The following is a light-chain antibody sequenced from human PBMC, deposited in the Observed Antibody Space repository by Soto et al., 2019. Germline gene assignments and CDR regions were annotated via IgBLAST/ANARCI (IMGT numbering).Light chain of an antibody. CDR2: DTS. J-gene: IGKJ5*01. CDR3: QQRSDWPQIT. V-gene: IGKV3-11*01. CDR1: QSVSRD. Sequence: EIVLTQSPATLSLSPGERATLSCRASQSVSRDLAWYQQTPGQAPRLLIYDTSNWATGIPARFSGSGSGTDFTLTISSLEPEDFALYFCQQRSDWPQITFGQGTRLEIK.